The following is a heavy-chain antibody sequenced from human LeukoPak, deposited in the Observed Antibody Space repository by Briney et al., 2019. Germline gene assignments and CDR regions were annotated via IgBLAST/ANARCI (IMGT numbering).Heavy chain of an antibody. V-gene: IGHV3-30*02. D-gene: IGHD4-23*01. J-gene: IGHJ4*02. CDR3: AKDRHDGKDY. CDR1: GLTFSSYG. CDR2: IRYDESNK. Sequence: GGSLRLSCAASGLTFSSYGMHWVRQALGKGLEWVAFIRYDESNKYYADSVKGRFTISRDNSKNTLYLQMNSLRTEDTDVYYCAKDRHDGKDYWGQGTLVTVSS.